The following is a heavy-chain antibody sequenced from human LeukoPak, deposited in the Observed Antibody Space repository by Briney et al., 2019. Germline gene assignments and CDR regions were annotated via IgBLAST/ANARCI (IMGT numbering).Heavy chain of an antibody. CDR1: GYTFTSYY. CDR2: INPSGGST. Sequence: ASVKVSCKASGYTFTSYYMHWVRQAPGQGLEWMGIINPSGGSTTYAQKFQGRVTMTRDMSTSTVYMELSSLRSEDTAVYYCARDGTPSSRHFDHPTYFDYWGQGTLVTVSS. D-gene: IGHD3-9*01. V-gene: IGHV1-46*01. J-gene: IGHJ4*02. CDR3: ARDGTPSSRHFDHPTYFDY.